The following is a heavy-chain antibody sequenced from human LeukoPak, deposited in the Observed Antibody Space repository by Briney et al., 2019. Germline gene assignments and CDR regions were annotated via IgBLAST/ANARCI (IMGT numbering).Heavy chain of an antibody. CDR2: ISSSTYI. Sequence: GGSLRLSCAASGLTFRSYSMNWVRQAPGKGLEWVSSISSSTYIYYADSVKGRFTISRDNAKNSLYLQMNSLRAEDTAVYYCARGWGELLGEYFQHWGQGTLVTVSP. CDR3: ARGWGELLGEYFQH. J-gene: IGHJ1*01. D-gene: IGHD1-26*01. V-gene: IGHV3-21*01. CDR1: GLTFRSYS.